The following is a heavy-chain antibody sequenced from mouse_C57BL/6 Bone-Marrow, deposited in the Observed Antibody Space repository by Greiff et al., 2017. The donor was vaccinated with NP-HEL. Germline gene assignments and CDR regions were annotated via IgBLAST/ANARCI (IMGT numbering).Heavy chain of an antibody. CDR2: INPGSGGT. Sequence: QVQLKESGAELVRPGTSVKVSCKASGYAFTNYLIEWVKQRPGQGLEWIGVINPGSGGTNYNEKFKGKATLTADKSSSTAYMQLSSLTSEDSAVYFWAVIYYGNWYYCDYWGQGTTLTVSS. V-gene: IGHV1-54*01. CDR1: GYAFTNYL. CDR3: AVIYYGNWYYCDY. J-gene: IGHJ2*01. D-gene: IGHD2-1*01.